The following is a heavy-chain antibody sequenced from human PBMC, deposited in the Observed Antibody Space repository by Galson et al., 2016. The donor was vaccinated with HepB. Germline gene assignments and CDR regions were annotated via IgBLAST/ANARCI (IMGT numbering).Heavy chain of an antibody. D-gene: IGHD1-20*01. Sequence: ETLSLTCAVFGGSFSGYYWNWIRQPPGKGLEWVGEIHHSGSTNYNPSLTCRVTVSVDTSKNQFSLELSSVTAADTAIYYCARVYRGYNWNYFDYWGQGTQVTVSS. V-gene: IGHV4-34*01. CDR2: IHHSGST. J-gene: IGHJ4*02. CDR1: GGSFSGYY. CDR3: ARVYRGYNWNYFDY.